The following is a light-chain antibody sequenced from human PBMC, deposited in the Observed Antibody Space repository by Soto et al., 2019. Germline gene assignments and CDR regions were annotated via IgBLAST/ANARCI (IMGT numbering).Light chain of an antibody. CDR3: QQYNNWPRT. CDR1: QSVSSN. V-gene: IGKV3-15*01. Sequence: EIVMTQSPATLSVSPGERATLSCRASQSVSSNLAWYQQKPGQAPRLLIYGTSTRAPGVPARFSGSGSGTEFPLNISSLQSEDFAVYYCQQYNNWPRTFGKGTKV. J-gene: IGKJ1*01. CDR2: GTS.